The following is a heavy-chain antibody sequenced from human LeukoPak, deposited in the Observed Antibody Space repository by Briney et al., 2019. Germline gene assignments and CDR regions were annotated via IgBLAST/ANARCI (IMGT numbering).Heavy chain of an antibody. CDR1: GGSISSGSYY. Sequence: SETLSLTCTVSGGSISSGSYYWSWIRQPAGKGLELIGRIYTSGSTNYNPSLKSRVTISVDTSKNQFSLKLSSVTAADTAVYYCASMIAAAINWFDPWGQGTLVTVSS. D-gene: IGHD6-13*01. V-gene: IGHV4-61*02. CDR2: IYTSGST. CDR3: ASMIAAAINWFDP. J-gene: IGHJ5*02.